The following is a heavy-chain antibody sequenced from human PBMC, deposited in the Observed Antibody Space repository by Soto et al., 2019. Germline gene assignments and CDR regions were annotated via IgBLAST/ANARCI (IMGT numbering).Heavy chain of an antibody. V-gene: IGHV1-18*04. Sequence: ASVKVSCKASGYSFSDFGITWVRQAPGQGLEWMGWVSGKNGNTNYAQKVQGRVTLTADTSTSTAYMEMRALTSDDTATYYCARSDYYEDTGTFEYWGQGTPVTVSS. CDR1: GYSFSDFG. D-gene: IGHD4-17*01. CDR3: ARSDYYEDTGTFEY. J-gene: IGHJ4*02. CDR2: VSGKNGNT.